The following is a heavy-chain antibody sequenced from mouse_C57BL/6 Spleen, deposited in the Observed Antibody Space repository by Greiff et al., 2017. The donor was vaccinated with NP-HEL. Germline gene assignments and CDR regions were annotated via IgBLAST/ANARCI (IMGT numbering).Heavy chain of an antibody. CDR3: TRGRRSGTERGGFDD. D-gene: IGHD3-3*01. J-gene: IGHJ3*01. V-gene: IGHV5-9-1*02. CDR2: ISRGGGYT. Sequence: DVHLVESGEGLVKPGASLKLSCAASGFTFSSYAMSWVRQTPEKRLEWVAYISRGGGYTYYDDTVKGRSTFTGDNSCNTLYLQMSSLKSEDEAMYYYTRGRRSGTERGGFDDWGQGTLVTVSA. CDR1: GFTFSSYA.